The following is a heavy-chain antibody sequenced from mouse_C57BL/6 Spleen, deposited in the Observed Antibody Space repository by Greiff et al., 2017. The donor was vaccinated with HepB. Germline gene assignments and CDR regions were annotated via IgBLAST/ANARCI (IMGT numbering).Heavy chain of an antibody. J-gene: IGHJ2*01. CDR1: GFTFTDYY. V-gene: IGHV7-3*01. CDR3: ARYMAPYYFDY. Sequence: EVKLVESGGGLVQPGGSLSLSCAASGFTFTDYYMSWVRQPPGKALEWLGFIRNKANGYTTEYSASVKGRFTISRDNSQSILYLQMNALRAEDSATYYCARYMAPYYFDYWGQGTTLTVSS. CDR2: IRNKANGYTT.